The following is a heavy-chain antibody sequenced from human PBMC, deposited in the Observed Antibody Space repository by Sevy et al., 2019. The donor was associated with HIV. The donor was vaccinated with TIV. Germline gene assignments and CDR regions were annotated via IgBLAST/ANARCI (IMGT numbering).Heavy chain of an antibody. CDR3: ARDGGTMTTPGSFDI. CDR2: IYHTGKT. J-gene: IGHJ3*02. V-gene: IGHV4-30-2*01. CDR1: GVSISSGAYS. D-gene: IGHD4-17*01. Sequence: SETLSLTCAVSGVSISSGAYSWNWIRQPPGKGLEWIGYIYHTGKTYYNPSLKSRITISLDRSKNQFSLRLSPVTAADTAVYFCARDGGTMTTPGSFDIWGQGTMVTVSS.